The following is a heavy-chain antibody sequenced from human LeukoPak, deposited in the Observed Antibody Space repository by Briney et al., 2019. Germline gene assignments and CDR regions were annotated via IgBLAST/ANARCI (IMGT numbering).Heavy chain of an antibody. CDR3: ASRPVGRGYYYMDV. CDR2: INPNSGGT. V-gene: IGHV1-2*02. CDR1: GYTFTGYY. Sequence: GASVKVSCKASGYTFTGYYMHWVRQAPGQGLEWMGWINPNSGGTNYAQKFQGRVTITADESTSTAYMELSSLRSEDTAVYYCASRPVGRGYYYMDVWGKGTTVTVSS. D-gene: IGHD3-10*01. J-gene: IGHJ6*03.